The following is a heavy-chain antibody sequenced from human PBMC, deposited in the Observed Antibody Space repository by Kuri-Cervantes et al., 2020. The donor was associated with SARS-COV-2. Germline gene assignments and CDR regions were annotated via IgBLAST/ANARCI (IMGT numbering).Heavy chain of an antibody. V-gene: IGHV1-18*01. CDR1: GYTLNTFG. D-gene: IGHD2-8*01. CDR3: ARVSSMYLPTYYFDF. Sequence: GAVKVSCKASGYTLNTFGITWVRQAPGQGLEWMGRSSAYSDDTYPAEKFKGRVTMTQDTSTNTAYMEITDLRSDDTAIYFCARVSSMYLPTYYFDFWGQGSLVTVSS. CDR2: SSAYSDDT. J-gene: IGHJ4*02.